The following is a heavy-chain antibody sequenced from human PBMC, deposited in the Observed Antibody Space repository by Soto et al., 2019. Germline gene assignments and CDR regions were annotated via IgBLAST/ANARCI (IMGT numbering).Heavy chain of an antibody. J-gene: IGHJ6*02. CDR2: IKSKTDGGTT. Sequence: GGSLRLSCGASGFTFSSYAMHWVRQAPGKGLEWVGRIKSKTDGGTTDYAAPVKGRFTISRDDSKNTLYLQMNSLKTEDTAVYYCTTPRRITIFGVVIGGCMDVWGQGTTVTVSS. D-gene: IGHD3-3*01. CDR1: GFTFSSYA. CDR3: TTPRRITIFGVVIGGCMDV. V-gene: IGHV3-15*01.